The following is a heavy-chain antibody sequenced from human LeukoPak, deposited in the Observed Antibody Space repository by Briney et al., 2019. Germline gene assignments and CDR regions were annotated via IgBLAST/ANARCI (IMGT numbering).Heavy chain of an antibody. CDR2: IGGSGGTA. D-gene: IGHD3-16*01. CDR3: ARASWVSSTDAVR. CDR1: GFTFSSYA. Sequence: GGSLRLSCAASGFTFSSYAMSWVRQAPGKGLEWVSAIGGSGGTAYYADSVKGRFTISRDNSKNTLYLQMNSLRAEDTAIYYCARASWVSSTDAVRWGQGTLVTVSS. J-gene: IGHJ4*02. V-gene: IGHV3-23*01.